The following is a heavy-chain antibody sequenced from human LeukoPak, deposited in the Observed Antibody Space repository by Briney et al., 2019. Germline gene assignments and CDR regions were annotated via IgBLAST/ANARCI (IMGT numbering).Heavy chain of an antibody. CDR1: GGSFSGYY. D-gene: IGHD3-9*01. J-gene: IGHJ4*02. CDR3: AREFYDILTGYYSPPLT. CDR2: INHSGST. V-gene: IGHV4-34*01. Sequence: SETLSLTCAVYGGSFSGYYWSWIRQPPGKGLEWIGEINHSGSTNYNPSLKSRVTISVDTSKNQFSLKLSSVTAADTAVYYCAREFYDILTGYYSPPLTWGQGTLVTVSS.